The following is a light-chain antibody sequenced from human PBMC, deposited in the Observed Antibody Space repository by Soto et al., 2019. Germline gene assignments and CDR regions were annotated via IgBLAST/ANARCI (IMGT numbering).Light chain of an antibody. CDR2: DAS. J-gene: IGKJ5*01. CDR1: QSVSSY. Sequence: EIVLTQSPATLSLSPWERATLSCRASQSVSSYFAWYQQKPGQAPRLLIYDASNRATGIPARFSGSGSGTDFSLTISSLEPEDFAFYYCQQPSLTFGQGTRLEIK. CDR3: QQPSLT. V-gene: IGKV3-11*01.